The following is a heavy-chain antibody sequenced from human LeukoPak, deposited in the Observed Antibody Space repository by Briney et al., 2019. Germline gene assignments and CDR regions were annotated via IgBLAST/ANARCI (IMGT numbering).Heavy chain of an antibody. CDR2: IYHSGST. Sequence: KTSQTLSLTCTVSGGSISSGDYYWSWIRQPPGKGLEWIGYIYHSGSTYYNPSLKSRVTISVDRSKNQFSLKLSSVTAADTAVYYCARMVQYSSSWYCFDYWGQGTLVTVSS. CDR3: ARMVQYSSSWYCFDY. V-gene: IGHV4-30-4*01. D-gene: IGHD6-13*01. CDR1: GGSISSGDYY. J-gene: IGHJ4*02.